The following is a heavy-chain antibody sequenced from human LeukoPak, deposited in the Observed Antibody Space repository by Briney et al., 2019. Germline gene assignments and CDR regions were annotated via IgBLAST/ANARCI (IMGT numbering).Heavy chain of an antibody. CDR1: DGSFSGYY. D-gene: IGHD5-12*01. CDR3: ARGSPIVTTNGYFNY. J-gene: IGHJ4*02. V-gene: IGHV4-34*01. CDR2: IIHSGIT. Sequence: PSETLSLTCAAYDGSFSGYYWSWIRQPPGKGLEWIGEIIHSGITNYNPSLTSRVTISVDTSKSQFSLKLSSVTAADTAVYYCARGSPIVTTNGYFNYWGQGTLVTVSS.